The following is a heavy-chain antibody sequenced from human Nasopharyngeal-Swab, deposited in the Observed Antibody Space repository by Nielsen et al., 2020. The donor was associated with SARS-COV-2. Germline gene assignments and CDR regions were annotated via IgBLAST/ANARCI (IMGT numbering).Heavy chain of an antibody. D-gene: IGHD5-12*01. CDR3: AKGGYSGYDPLGMDG. Sequence: WIRQPPGKGLEWVAVISYDGSNKYYADSVKGRFTISRDNSKNTLYLQMNSLRAEDTAVYYCAKGGYSGYDPLGMDGWGQGTPVTVSS. V-gene: IGHV3-30*18. J-gene: IGHJ6*02. CDR2: ISYDGSNK.